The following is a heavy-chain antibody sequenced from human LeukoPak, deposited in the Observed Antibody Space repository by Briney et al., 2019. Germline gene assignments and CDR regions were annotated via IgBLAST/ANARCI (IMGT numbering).Heavy chain of an antibody. Sequence: QTGGSLRLSCAASGFTFSSYAMSWVRQAPGKGLEWVSAISGSGGSTYYADSVKGRFTISRDNSKNTLYLQMNSLRAEDTAVYYCAKDSVTKYDFWSGPTYFADYWGQGTLVTVSS. D-gene: IGHD3-3*01. CDR1: GFTFSSYA. CDR3: AKDSVTKYDFWSGPTYFADY. CDR2: ISGSGGST. J-gene: IGHJ4*02. V-gene: IGHV3-23*01.